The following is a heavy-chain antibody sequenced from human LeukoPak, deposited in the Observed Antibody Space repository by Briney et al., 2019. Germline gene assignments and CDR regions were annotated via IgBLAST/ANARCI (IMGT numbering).Heavy chain of an antibody. CDR1: GFTFSSYA. J-gene: IGHJ4*02. D-gene: IGHD3-10*01. CDR3: VKDRDGSGSYDY. CDR2: ISSNGGST. Sequence: GRSLRLSCSASGFTFSSYAMHWVRQAPGKGLKYVSAISSNGGSTYYADSVKGRFTISRDNSKNTLYLQMSSLRAEDTAVYYCVKDRDGSGSYDYWGQGTLVTVSS. V-gene: IGHV3-64D*06.